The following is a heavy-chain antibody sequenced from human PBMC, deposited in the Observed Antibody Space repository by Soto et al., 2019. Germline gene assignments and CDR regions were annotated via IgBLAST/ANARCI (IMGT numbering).Heavy chain of an antibody. D-gene: IGHD2-2*01. J-gene: IGHJ4*02. CDR1: GGSISSSSYY. V-gene: IGHV4-39*01. CDR2: IYYSGTT. CDR3: ARLIHCKTTSCYFDY. Sequence: QLQLQESGPGLVKPSETLSLTCTVSGGSISSSSYYWAWVRQPPGKGLEWIGSIYYSGTTYYNPSLQSRVPISEDTSKNQFSLKLSSVTAADTAVFYCARLIHCKTTSCYFDYWGQGTLVTVSS.